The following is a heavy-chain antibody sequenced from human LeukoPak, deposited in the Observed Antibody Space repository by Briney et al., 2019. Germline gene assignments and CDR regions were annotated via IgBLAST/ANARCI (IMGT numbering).Heavy chain of an antibody. D-gene: IGHD3-10*01. Sequence: TSETLSLTCTVSGGSISSYYWSWIRQPPGKGLEWIGYIYYSGSTNYNPSLKSRVTISVDTSKNQFSLKLSSVTAADTAVYYCASSLWSYFDYWGQGTLVTVSS. CDR2: IYYSGST. CDR1: GGSISSYY. V-gene: IGHV4-59*01. J-gene: IGHJ4*02. CDR3: ASSLWSYFDY.